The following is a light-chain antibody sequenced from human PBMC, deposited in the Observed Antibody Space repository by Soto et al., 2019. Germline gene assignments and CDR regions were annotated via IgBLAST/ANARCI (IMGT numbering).Light chain of an antibody. CDR3: TSSTRDSTYV. CDR1: SSDVGGNKY. Sequence: QSVLTQPASVSGSPGQSITISCTGTSSDVGGNKYVSWYQQHPGKAPKLLINQVSNRPSGVSNRFSGSKSGNTASLTISGLLAEDEAAYFCTSSTRDSTYVFGNATKVTV. V-gene: IGLV2-14*01. CDR2: QVS. J-gene: IGLJ1*01.